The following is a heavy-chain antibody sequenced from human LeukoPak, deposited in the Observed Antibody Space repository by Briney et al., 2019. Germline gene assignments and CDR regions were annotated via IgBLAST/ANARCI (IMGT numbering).Heavy chain of an antibody. CDR3: ARGYSRAAFDI. CDR1: GFTFSNYL. CDR2: ISSTGGTI. Sequence: GGSLRLSCAAFGFTFSNYLINWVRQAPGKGLEWVSFISSTGGTIYYADSVKGRFTVSRDNAKNSLLLQMNSLRAEDTALYYCARGYSRAAFDIWGQGTMVTVSS. D-gene: IGHD2-15*01. V-gene: IGHV3-48*01. J-gene: IGHJ3*02.